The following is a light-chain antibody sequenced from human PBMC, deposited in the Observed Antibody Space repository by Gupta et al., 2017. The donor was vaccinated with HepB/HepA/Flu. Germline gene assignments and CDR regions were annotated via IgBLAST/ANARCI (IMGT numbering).Light chain of an antibody. CDR1: SSDIGSYNY. V-gene: IGLV2-11*01. CDR2: DVS. CDR3: CSYAGSYTFV. J-gene: IGLJ2*01. Sequence: QSALTQPPPVSDSPVQSVTISCAATSSDIGSYNYVSWYQQHPGKAPKLMIYDVSNRPSGVPDRFSGSKSGNTASLTISGLQAEDEADYYCCSYAGSYTFVFGGGTKLTVL.